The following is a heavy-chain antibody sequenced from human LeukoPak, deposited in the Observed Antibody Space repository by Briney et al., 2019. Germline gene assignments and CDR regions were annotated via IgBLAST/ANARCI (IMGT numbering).Heavy chain of an antibody. Sequence: QTGGSLRLPCAASGFTFSSYGMHWVRQAPGKGLEWVAVIWYDGSNKYYADSVKGRFTISRDNSKNTLYLQMNSLRAEDTAVYYCAREFIAAPNYYYGMDVWGQGTTVTVSS. CDR1: GFTFSSYG. V-gene: IGHV3-33*01. CDR2: IWYDGSNK. D-gene: IGHD6-6*01. CDR3: AREFIAAPNYYYGMDV. J-gene: IGHJ6*02.